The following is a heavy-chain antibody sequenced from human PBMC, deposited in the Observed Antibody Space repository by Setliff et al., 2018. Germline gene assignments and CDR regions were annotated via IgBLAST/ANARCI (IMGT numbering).Heavy chain of an antibody. D-gene: IGHD3-10*01. J-gene: IGHJ4*02. CDR1: GGSVSTYY. V-gene: IGHV4-4*07. CDR3: ARSLGSGSYYNSRPYYSDY. Sequence: PSETLSLTCTVSGGSVSTYYWTWIRQPAGKGLEWIGHIDPSGNTNYSPSLKSRVTISGDTSKNQFSLKLTSVTAADTAVYYCARSLGSGSYYNSRPYYSDYWGQGTLVTVSS. CDR2: IDPSGNT.